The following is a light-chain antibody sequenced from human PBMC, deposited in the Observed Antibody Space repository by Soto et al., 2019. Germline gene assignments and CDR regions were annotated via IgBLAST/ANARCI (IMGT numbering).Light chain of an antibody. Sequence: DIQMTQSPSTLSASVGDRVSITCRASQSIGTLLAWYQQKPGEAPMFLIYKASSLESGVPSRFSGSGSGTEFTLTISSLQPDDSATYYCQQYNSYPLTFGQGTKVEIK. CDR2: KAS. CDR3: QQYNSYPLT. J-gene: IGKJ2*01. CDR1: QSIGTL. V-gene: IGKV1-5*03.